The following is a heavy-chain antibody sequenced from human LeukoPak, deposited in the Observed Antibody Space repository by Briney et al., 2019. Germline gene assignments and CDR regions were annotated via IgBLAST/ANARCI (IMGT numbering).Heavy chain of an antibody. D-gene: IGHD3-3*01. V-gene: IGHV4-34*01. CDR3: ARGGPLRFSRGFNY. J-gene: IGHJ4*02. CDR1: GVSFIVYY. Sequence: SETLSLTGAWYGVSFIVYYWSWSRQPPGKGLEWIGEINHSGSTKYNASPKSRVNIPVDTSKHQVPRKLSSVTAADTAVYYCARGGPLRFSRGFNYWGQGTLVTVSS. CDR2: INHSGST.